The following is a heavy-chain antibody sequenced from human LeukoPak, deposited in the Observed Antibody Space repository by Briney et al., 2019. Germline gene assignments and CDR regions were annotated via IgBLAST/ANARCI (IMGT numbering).Heavy chain of an antibody. CDR1: GGSFSGYY. J-gene: IGHJ4*02. D-gene: IGHD5-24*01. CDR3: ARIEARDGYNYRDY. V-gene: IGHV4-34*01. CDR2: INHSGST. Sequence: PSETLSLTCAVYGGSFSGYYWSWIRQPPGKGLEWIGEINHSGSTNYNPSLKSRVTISVDTSKNQFSLKLSSVTAADTAVYYCARIEARDGYNYRDYWGQRTLVTVSS.